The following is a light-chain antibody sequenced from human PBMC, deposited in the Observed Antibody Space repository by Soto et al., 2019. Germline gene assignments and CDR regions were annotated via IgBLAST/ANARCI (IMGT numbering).Light chain of an antibody. CDR1: SSNIESNT. CDR2: SNN. J-gene: IGLJ2*01. CDR3: AAWDDSLNGVV. V-gene: IGLV1-44*01. Sequence: QSVLTQPPSASGTPGQRVTISCSGSSSNIESNTVNWYQQLPGTAPKLLIYSNNQRPSEVPDRFSGSKSGTSASLAISGLQSEDEADYYCAAWDDSLNGVVFGGGTKLTVL.